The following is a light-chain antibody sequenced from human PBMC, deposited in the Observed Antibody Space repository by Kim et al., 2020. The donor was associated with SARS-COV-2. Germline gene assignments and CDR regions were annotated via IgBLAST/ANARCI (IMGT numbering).Light chain of an antibody. CDR1: QSVLYSSNNRNY. CDR3: QQYYSTPIT. V-gene: IGKV4-1*01. CDR2: WAS. Sequence: DIVMTQSPDSLAVSLGERATINCKTSQSVLYSSNNRNYLAWYQQKPGQPPRLLLYWASTRESGVPDRFSGGGSGTDFTLTISSLQAEDAAVYYCQQYYSTPITFGQGTRLEIK. J-gene: IGKJ5*01.